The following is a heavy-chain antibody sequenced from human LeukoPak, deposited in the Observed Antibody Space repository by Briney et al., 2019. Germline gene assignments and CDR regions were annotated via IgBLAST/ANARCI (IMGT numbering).Heavy chain of an antibody. V-gene: IGHV3-7*03. D-gene: IGHD4-17*01. CDR2: IKPDGGEK. J-gene: IGHJ1*01. CDR1: GFTFSSDW. Sequence: GGSLRLSCAASGFTFSSDWMIWVRQAPGKGLEWVANIKPDGGEKYYLDSVKGRFTVSRDNSKNTLYLQMNSLRAEDTAVYYCAKENYGDSTGGRFQHWGQGTLVTVSS. CDR3: AKENYGDSTGGRFQH.